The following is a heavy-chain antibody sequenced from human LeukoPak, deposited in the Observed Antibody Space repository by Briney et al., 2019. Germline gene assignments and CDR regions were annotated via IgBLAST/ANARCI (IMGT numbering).Heavy chain of an antibody. Sequence: PSETLSLTCTVSGGSISSSSYYWGWIRQPPGKGLEWVGSIYYSGSTYYNPSLKSRVTISVDTSKNQFSLKLSSVTAADTAVYYCARRNGVVPAAISLGSLFDPWGQGTLVTVSS. V-gene: IGHV4-39*07. D-gene: IGHD2-2*01. CDR3: ARRNGVVPAAISLGSLFDP. CDR2: IYYSGST. J-gene: IGHJ5*02. CDR1: GGSISSSSYY.